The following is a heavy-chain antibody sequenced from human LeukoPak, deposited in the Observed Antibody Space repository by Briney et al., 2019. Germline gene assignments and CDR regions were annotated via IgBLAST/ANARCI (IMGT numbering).Heavy chain of an antibody. D-gene: IGHD3-10*01. CDR1: GFTFSTYE. CDR2: ISSSGSNI. CDR3: ARALSYGSGN. Sequence: GGSLRLSCAASGFTFSTYEMNWVRQAPGKGLEWVSYISSSGSNIYYADSVKGRFTISRDNAKNSLYLQMNSLRAEDTAVYYCARALSYGSGNWGQGTLVTVSS. V-gene: IGHV3-48*03. J-gene: IGHJ4*02.